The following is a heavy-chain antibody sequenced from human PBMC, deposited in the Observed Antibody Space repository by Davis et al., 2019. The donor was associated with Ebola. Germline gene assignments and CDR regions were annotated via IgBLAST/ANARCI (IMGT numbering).Heavy chain of an antibody. D-gene: IGHD6-6*01. Sequence: GESLKISCVASGFSISSYWMAWVRQAPGKGLEWVANIKQDGSEKYYVDSVKGRFTISRDNAKNSLYLQMNSLRDEDTAVYYCARLPAARNLGPQDWGQGTLVTVSS. CDR2: IKQDGSEK. CDR3: ARLPAARNLGPQD. CDR1: GFSISSYW. V-gene: IGHV3-7*01. J-gene: IGHJ4*02.